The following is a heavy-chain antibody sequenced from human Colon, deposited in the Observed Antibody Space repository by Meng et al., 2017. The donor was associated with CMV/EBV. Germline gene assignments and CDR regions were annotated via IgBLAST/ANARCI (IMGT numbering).Heavy chain of an antibody. V-gene: IGHV3-23*01. CDR2: VSRDGDIT. CDR1: GFSITNVG. CDR3: ANPWGAGWYFDL. J-gene: IGHJ2*01. D-gene: IGHD7-27*01. Sequence: SCAASGFSITNVGMVWVRQAPGKGLEWVSAVSRDGDITYYADSVKGRFTVSRDNSKNTLYLQMNSLRAEDTAVYHCANPWGAGWYFDLWGRGTLVTVSS.